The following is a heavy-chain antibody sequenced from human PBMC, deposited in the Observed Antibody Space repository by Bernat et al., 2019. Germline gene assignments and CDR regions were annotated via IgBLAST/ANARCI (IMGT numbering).Heavy chain of an antibody. V-gene: IGHV3-74*02. D-gene: IGHD2-2*01. Sequence: EVQLVESGGGLVQPGRSLRLSCAASGFTFSNSWMHWVRQAQGKGLEWVSGINSDGTTISYADSVKGRFTVSRDNAKSTLDLQMNSLRAEDTAVYYWASLCTSFSQNDYWGQGIQVTVSS. CDR2: INSDGTTI. CDR3: ASLCTSFSQNDY. CDR1: GFTFSNSW. J-gene: IGHJ4*02.